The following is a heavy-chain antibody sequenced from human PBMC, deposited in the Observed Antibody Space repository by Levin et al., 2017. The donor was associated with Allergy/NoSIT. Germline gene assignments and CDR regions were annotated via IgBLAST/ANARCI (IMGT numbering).Heavy chain of an antibody. CDR1: GFTFSSYA. J-gene: IGHJ4*02. CDR3: AKDGVWEPRYFDY. CDR2: IGGSDGTT. Sequence: GESLKISCAASGFTFSSYAMSWVRQAPGKGLEWVSAIGGSDGTTYYADSVEGRFTISRDKSKNTLYLQMNSLRAEDTAVYYCAKDGVWEPRYFDYWGQGTLVIVSS. D-gene: IGHD1-14*01. V-gene: IGHV3-23*01.